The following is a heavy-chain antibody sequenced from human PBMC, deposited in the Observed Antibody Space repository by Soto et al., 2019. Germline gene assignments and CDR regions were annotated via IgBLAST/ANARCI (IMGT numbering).Heavy chain of an antibody. CDR1: GGSISSYY. CDR3: TKLPWGGYGGIFDP. J-gene: IGHJ5*02. Sequence: QVQLQESGPGLVKPSETLSLTCTVSGGSISSYYWSWIRQPPGKGLEWIGYIYYTGTTNYNPSLKSRVTISVDTSKNQFSLKLSSVTAADTAVYYFTKLPWGGYGGIFDPWGQGTLVTVSS. D-gene: IGHD4-17*01. CDR2: IYYTGTT. V-gene: IGHV4-59*01.